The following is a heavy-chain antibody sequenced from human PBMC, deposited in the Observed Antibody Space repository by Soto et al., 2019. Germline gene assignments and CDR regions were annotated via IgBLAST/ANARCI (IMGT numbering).Heavy chain of an antibody. J-gene: IGHJ5*02. Sequence: SETLSLTCTVSGGSISSYYWSGIRQPPGKGLEWIGYIYYSGSTNYNPSLKSRVTISVDTSKNQFSLKLSSVTAADTAVYYCARTTKDSDNWFDPWGQGTLVTVSS. D-gene: IGHD1-1*01. CDR1: GGSISSYY. CDR3: ARTTKDSDNWFDP. V-gene: IGHV4-59*01. CDR2: IYYSGST.